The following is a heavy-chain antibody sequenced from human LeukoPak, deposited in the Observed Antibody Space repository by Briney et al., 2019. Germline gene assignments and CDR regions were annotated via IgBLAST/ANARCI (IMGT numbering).Heavy chain of an antibody. V-gene: IGHV4-59*08. Sequence: SETLSLTCTVSGGSISSYYWSWIRQPPGKGLEWIGYIYYSGSTNYNPSLKSRVTISVDTSKNQFSLKLSSVTAADTAVYYCARRITAMDPFPDYWGQGTLVTVSS. CDR1: GGSISSYY. J-gene: IGHJ4*02. CDR2: IYYSGST. D-gene: IGHD5-18*01. CDR3: ARRITAMDPFPDY.